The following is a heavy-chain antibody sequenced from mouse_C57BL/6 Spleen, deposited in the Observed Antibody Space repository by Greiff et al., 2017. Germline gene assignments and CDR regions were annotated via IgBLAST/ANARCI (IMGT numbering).Heavy chain of an antibody. CDR2: IDPENGDT. D-gene: IGHD2-4*01. J-gene: IGHJ4*01. CDR3: TRNYDYDGYAMDY. CDR1: GFNIKDDY. V-gene: IGHV14-4*01. Sequence: EVQRVESGAELVRPGASVKLSCTASGFNIKDDYMHWVKQRPEQGLEWIGWIDPENGDTEYASKFQGKATITADTSSNTAYLQLSSLTSEDTAVYYCTRNYDYDGYAMDYWGQGTSVTVSS.